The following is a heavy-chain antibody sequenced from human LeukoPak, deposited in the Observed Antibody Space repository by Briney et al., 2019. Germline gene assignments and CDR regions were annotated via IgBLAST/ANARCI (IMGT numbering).Heavy chain of an antibody. J-gene: IGHJ4*02. CDR2: INPNSGGT. V-gene: IGHV1-2*06. CDR1: GYTFTGYY. Sequence: ASVKVSRKASGYTFTGYYMHWVRQAPGQGLEWMGRINPNSGGTNYAQKFQGRVTMTRDTSISTAYMELSRLRSDDTAVYYCARVVAMAGVPVYWGQGTLVTVSS. CDR3: ARVVAMAGVPVY. D-gene: IGHD2-15*01.